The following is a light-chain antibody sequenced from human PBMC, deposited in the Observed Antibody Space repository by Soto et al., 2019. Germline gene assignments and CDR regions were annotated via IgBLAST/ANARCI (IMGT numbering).Light chain of an antibody. J-gene: IGKJ4*01. CDR2: VAS. Sequence: EIVLTQSPGTLSLSTGERATLSCRASQSVSSTKLAWYQQRPGQAPRLLIFVASNRATGVPDRFSGSVSGTDFTLAISRLEPEDFAVYYCQQFGRSPLLTFCGGPKVEIK. CDR1: QSVSSTK. CDR3: QQFGRSPLLT. V-gene: IGKV3-20*01.